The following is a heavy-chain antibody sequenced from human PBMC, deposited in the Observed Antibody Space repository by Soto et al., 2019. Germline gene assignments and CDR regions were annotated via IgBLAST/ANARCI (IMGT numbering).Heavy chain of an antibody. J-gene: IGHJ3*02. V-gene: IGHV3-33*01. D-gene: IGHD2-15*01. CDR2: IWFDGSDK. CDR1: GFTFGSYG. Sequence: GGSLRLSCAASGFTFGSYGMHWVRQAPGKGLEWVALIWFDGSDKYYTESAKGRFTISRDNSKSTLYLQMNSLRAEDTAVYYCARLYCSASSCYSVGAFDIRGQGTMVTVSS. CDR3: ARLYCSASSCYSVGAFDI.